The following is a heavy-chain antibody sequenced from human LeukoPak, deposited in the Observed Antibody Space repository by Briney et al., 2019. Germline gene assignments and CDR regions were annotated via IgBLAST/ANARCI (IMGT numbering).Heavy chain of an antibody. D-gene: IGHD3-9*01. CDR2: ISYDGGNT. CDR1: KFSFSYFA. Sequence: PGGSLRLSCAASKFSFSYFAMHWVRQAPGRGLERVALISYDGGNTYYADSVKGRFTISRDNSKNTLYLQMNSLRAEDTAVYYCARDMFGSYFAPPFDHWGQGTLVTVSS. V-gene: IGHV3-30*04. J-gene: IGHJ4*02. CDR3: ARDMFGSYFAPPFDH.